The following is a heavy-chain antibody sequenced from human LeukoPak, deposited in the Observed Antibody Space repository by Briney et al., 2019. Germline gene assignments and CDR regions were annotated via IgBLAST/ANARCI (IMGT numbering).Heavy chain of an antibody. D-gene: IGHD2-2*01. J-gene: IGHJ3*02. CDR3: AREKDCSSTSCYQTSAFDI. V-gene: IGHV3-7*01. Sequence: GGSLRLSCAASGFTFSSYWMSWVRQAPGKGLEWVANIKQDGSEKYYADSVKGRFTISRDNAKNSLYLQMNSLRAEDTAVYYCAREKDCSSTSCYQTSAFDIWGQGIMVTVSS. CDR2: IKQDGSEK. CDR1: GFTFSSYW.